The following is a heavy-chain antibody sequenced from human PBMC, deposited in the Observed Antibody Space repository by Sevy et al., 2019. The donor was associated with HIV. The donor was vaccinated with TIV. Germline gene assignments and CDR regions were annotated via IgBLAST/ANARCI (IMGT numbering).Heavy chain of an antibody. J-gene: IGHJ4*02. CDR2: ISGSGGST. V-gene: IGHV3-23*01. Sequence: GGSLRLSCAASGFTFSSYAMTWVRQAPGKGLEWVSAISGSGGSTYYADSVKGRFTISRDNSKNTLYLQMNSLRAEDTAVYYCAKITTAVVNSLFDYWGQGTLVTVSS. CDR1: GFTFSSYA. D-gene: IGHD2-15*01. CDR3: AKITTAVVNSLFDY.